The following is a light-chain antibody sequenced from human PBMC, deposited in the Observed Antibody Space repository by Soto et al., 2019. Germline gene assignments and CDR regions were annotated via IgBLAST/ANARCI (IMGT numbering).Light chain of an antibody. CDR2: GAS. J-gene: IGKJ1*01. CDR3: QQYGSSPRRT. V-gene: IGKV3-20*01. CDR1: QSVSSSY. Sequence: EIVLTQSPVTLSLSPGELATLSFRAIQSVSSSYIDWYQQKPGQAPRLLIYGASSRATGIPDRLSGSGSGTDFTLTISRLEPEDFAVYYCQQYGSSPRRTFGQGTKVDI.